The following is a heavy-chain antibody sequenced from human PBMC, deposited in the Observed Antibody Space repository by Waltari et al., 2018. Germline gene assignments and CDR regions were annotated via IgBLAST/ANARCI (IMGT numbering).Heavy chain of an antibody. CDR2: LFGSGST. CDR3: ARSSSDDYRVGYLHL. V-gene: IGHV3-53*01. J-gene: IGHJ1*01. D-gene: IGHD4-4*01. CDR1: GFSISNNY. Sequence: EARLVESGGGWIQPGGSLRLSCQASGFSISNNYMSWVRQAPGKGLVWVSFLFGSGSTDLAVSVGCRVTISRDISKNTVVHPMNNLRAEDTALYQCARSSSDDYRVGYLHLWGQGTLVTVSS.